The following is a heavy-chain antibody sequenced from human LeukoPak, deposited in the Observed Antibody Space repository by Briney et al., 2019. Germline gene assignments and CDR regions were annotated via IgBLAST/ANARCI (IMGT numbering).Heavy chain of an antibody. J-gene: IGHJ2*01. V-gene: IGHV4-59*01. CDR2: IYYSGST. D-gene: IGHD3-22*01. Sequence: PSETLSLTCTVSGGSISSYYWSWIRQPPGKGLEWIGYIYYSGSTNYNPSLKSRVTISVDTSKNQFSLKLSSVTAADTAVYYCARELGDSSGYYWWYFDLWGRGTLVTVSS. CDR3: ARELGDSSGYYWWYFDL. CDR1: GGSISSYY.